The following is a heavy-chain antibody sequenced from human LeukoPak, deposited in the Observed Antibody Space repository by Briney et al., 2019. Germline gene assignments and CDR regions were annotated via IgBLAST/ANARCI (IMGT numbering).Heavy chain of an antibody. J-gene: IGHJ4*02. Sequence: SETLSLTCTVSGGSISSGDYYWSWIRQPPGKGLEWIGYIYYSGSTYYNPSLKSRVTISVDTSKNQFSLKLSSYCARGDFTMVRGALLPSAYYFDYWGQGTLVTVSS. CDR2: IYYSGST. D-gene: IGHD3-10*01. V-gene: IGHV4-30-4*02. CDR3: GALLPSAYYFDY. CDR1: GGSISSGDYY.